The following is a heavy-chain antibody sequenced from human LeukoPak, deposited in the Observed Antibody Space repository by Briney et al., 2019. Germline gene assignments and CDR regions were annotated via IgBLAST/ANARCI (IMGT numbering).Heavy chain of an antibody. CDR2: ISYDGSNK. V-gene: IGHV3-30*04. J-gene: IGHJ6*02. CDR1: GFIFSSYA. Sequence: GGSLRLSCAASGFIFSSYAMHWVRQAPGKGLEWVAVISYDGSNKYYADSVKGRFTISRDNSENTLYLQMNSLRAEDTAVYYCARDDCSSTSCYGQYYYYGMDVWGQGTTVTVSS. D-gene: IGHD2-2*01. CDR3: ARDDCSSTSCYGQYYYYGMDV.